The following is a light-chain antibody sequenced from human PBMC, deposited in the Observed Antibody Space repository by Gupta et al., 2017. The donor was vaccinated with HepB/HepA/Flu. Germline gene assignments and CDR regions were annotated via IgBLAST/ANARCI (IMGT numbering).Light chain of an antibody. Sequence: DIQLTQSPSFLSASVGDRVIITFRASQDISTYLSWYQQKAGKAPKLLIYVVSNLQSGVPSRFTGSGSGTEFTLTIESRQPEDFANYYCQQRNTSPITFGGGTEVEIK. V-gene: IGKV1-9*01. J-gene: IGKJ4*01. CDR1: QDISTY. CDR2: VVS. CDR3: QQRNTSPIT.